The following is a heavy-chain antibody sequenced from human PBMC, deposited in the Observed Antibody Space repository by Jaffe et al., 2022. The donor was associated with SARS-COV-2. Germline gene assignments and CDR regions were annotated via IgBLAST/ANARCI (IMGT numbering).Heavy chain of an antibody. D-gene: IGHD2-2*01. CDR2: IYPGDSDP. J-gene: IGHJ4*02. Sequence: EVQLVQSGAEVKKPGESLKISCKGSGYSFTSYWIGWVRQMPGKGLEWMGIIYPGDSDPRYSPSFQGQVTISADKSIRTAYLQWGSLRASDTAMYYCVRPAAFSASGHYWGQGTLVTVSS. CDR3: VRPAAFSASGHY. V-gene: IGHV5-51*01. CDR1: GYSFTSYW.